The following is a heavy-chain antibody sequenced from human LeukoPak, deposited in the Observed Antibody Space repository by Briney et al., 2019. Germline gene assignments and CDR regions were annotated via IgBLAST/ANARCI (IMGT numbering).Heavy chain of an antibody. Sequence: GGSLRLSCAASGFTFSDYYMSWIRQAPGKGLEWVSYISTSGTTFHYADSVKGRFTISRDNAKNSLYLQMNSLRAEDTAVYYCAKESTPSSSWYDYWGQGTLVTVSS. D-gene: IGHD6-13*01. CDR3: AKESTPSSSWYDY. CDR1: GFTFSDYY. CDR2: ISTSGTTF. V-gene: IGHV3-11*04. J-gene: IGHJ4*02.